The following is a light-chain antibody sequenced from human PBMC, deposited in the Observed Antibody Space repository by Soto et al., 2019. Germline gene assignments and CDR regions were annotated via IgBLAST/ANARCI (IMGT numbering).Light chain of an antibody. J-gene: IGKJ1*01. CDR1: QNINKY. V-gene: IGKV1-39*01. CDR2: AAS. CDR3: QQSYTNPQT. Sequence: DIQMTQSPSSLSASVGDRVTITCRASQNINKYLNWYQQISGKAPKLLIHAASSLRSGVPSRFSGSGSGTDFTLTIPSLQPQDFATYYCQQSYTNPQTFGQGTKVEIK.